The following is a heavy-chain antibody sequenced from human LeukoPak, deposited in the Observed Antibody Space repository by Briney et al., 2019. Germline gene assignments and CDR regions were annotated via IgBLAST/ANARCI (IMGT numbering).Heavy chain of an antibody. Sequence: SETLSLTCAVYGGSFSGYYWSWIRQPPGKGLEWTGEINHSGSTNYNPSLKSRVTISVDTSKNQFSLKLSSVTAADTAVYYCASRIAARPSESRYWGQGTLVTVSS. CDR2: INHSGST. CDR1: GGSFSGYY. D-gene: IGHD6-6*01. V-gene: IGHV4-34*01. CDR3: ASRIAARPSESRY. J-gene: IGHJ4*02.